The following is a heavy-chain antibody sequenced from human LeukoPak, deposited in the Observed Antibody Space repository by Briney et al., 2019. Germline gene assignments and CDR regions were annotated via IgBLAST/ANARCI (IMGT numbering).Heavy chain of an antibody. D-gene: IGHD3-3*01. CDR2: IIPTFGTA. V-gene: IGHV1-69*13. Sequence: GASVKVSCKASGGTFSSYAISWVRQAPGQGLEWMGGIIPTFGTANYAQKFQGRVTITADESTSTAYMELSSLRSEDTAVYYCALIFGVVKGYYYMDVWGKGTTVTVSS. J-gene: IGHJ6*03. CDR3: ALIFGVVKGYYYMDV. CDR1: GGTFSSYA.